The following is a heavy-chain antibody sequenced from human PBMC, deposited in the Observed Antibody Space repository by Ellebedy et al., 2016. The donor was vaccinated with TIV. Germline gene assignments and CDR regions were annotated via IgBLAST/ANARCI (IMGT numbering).Heavy chain of an antibody. J-gene: IGHJ4*02. V-gene: IGHV3-33*03. CDR1: GFTFSTHG. Sequence: GESLKISCAASGFTFSTHGIHWVRQAPGKGLEWVAVVWYDASKKSYVNSMKGRFSISRDNSKNTVYLQMDSLRAEDTAVYYCAKDRTSLHSEGAVLASWGQGTLVTVSS. CDR2: VWYDASKK. D-gene: IGHD1-14*01. CDR3: AKDRTSLHSEGAVLAS.